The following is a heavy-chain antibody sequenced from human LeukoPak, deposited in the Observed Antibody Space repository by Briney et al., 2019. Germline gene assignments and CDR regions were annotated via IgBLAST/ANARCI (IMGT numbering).Heavy chain of an antibody. CDR2: IWYDGSNK. Sequence: GGSLRLSCAASGFTFSSYGMHWVRQAPGKGREWGAVIWYDGSNKYYADSVKGRFTISRDNSKNTLYLQMNSLRAEDTAVYYCARQSITMVRGNAFDIWGQGTMVTVSS. CDR3: ARQSITMVRGNAFDI. J-gene: IGHJ3*02. V-gene: IGHV3-33*01. CDR1: GFTFSSYG. D-gene: IGHD3-10*01.